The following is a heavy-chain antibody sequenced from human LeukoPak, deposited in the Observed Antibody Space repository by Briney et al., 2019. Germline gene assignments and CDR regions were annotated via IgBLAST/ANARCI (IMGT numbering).Heavy chain of an antibody. CDR3: ARARAAAGTNPFDY. Sequence: PGGSLRLSCAASGFTFSSYSMNWVRQAPGRGLEYVSAISSNGGSTYYANSVKGRFTISRDNSKNTLYLQMGSLRAEDMAVYYCARARAAAGTNPFDYWGQGTLVTVSS. CDR2: ISSNGGST. V-gene: IGHV3-64*01. CDR1: GFTFSSYS. D-gene: IGHD6-13*01. J-gene: IGHJ4*02.